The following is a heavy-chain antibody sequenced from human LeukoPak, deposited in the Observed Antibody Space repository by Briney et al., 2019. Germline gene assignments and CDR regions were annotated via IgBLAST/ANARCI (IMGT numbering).Heavy chain of an antibody. Sequence: SETLSLTCTVSGGSISSYYWSWIRQPPGKGLEWIGYIYYSGSTNYNPSLKSRVTISVDTSKNQFSLKLSSVTAADTAVYYCARVDSSGYYTSWGQGTLVIVSS. CDR2: IYYSGST. D-gene: IGHD3-22*01. CDR3: ARVDSSGYYTS. CDR1: GGSISSYY. J-gene: IGHJ5*02. V-gene: IGHV4-59*01.